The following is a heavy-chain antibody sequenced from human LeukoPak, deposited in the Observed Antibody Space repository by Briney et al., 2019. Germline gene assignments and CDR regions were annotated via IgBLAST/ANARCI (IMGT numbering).Heavy chain of an antibody. V-gene: IGHV3-33*01. CDR2: IWYDGSNK. CDR1: GFTFSSYG. J-gene: IGHJ3*02. D-gene: IGHD5-18*01. CDR3: ARGYSYGHDAFDI. Sequence: GRSLRLSCAASGFTFSSYGMHWVGQAPGKGMEWVAVIWYDGSNKYYADSVKGRFTISRDNSKNTLYLQMNSLRAEDTAVYYCARGYSYGHDAFDIWGQGTMVTVSS.